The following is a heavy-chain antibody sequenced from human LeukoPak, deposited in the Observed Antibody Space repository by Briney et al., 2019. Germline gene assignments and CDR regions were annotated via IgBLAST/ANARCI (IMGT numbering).Heavy chain of an antibody. CDR2: IYYTGRN. CDR3: VRRDPGWNYFDY. CDR1: GGTINSHY. D-gene: IGHD6-19*01. Sequence: SETLSLTCAVSGGTINSHYWSWIRQPPGKGLEWIGDIYYTGRNNYNPSLKSRVTISLDTSKNHLSLNLTSVLAADTAIYYCVRRDPGWNYFDYWGQGILVTVSS. V-gene: IGHV4-59*08. J-gene: IGHJ4*02.